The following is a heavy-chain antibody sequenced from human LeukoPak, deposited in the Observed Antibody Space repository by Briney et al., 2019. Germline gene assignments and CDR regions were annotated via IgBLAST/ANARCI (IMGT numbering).Heavy chain of an antibody. V-gene: IGHV4-61*02. Sequence: PSETLSLTCTVSGGSISSGSYYWSWIRQPAGKGLEWIGRIYTSGSTNYNPSLKSRVTISVDTSKNQFSLKLSSVTAADTAVYYCARAGYDILTGYSYYFDYWGQGTLVTVSS. J-gene: IGHJ4*02. CDR1: GGSISSGSYY. CDR3: ARAGYDILTGYSYYFDY. D-gene: IGHD3-9*01. CDR2: IYTSGST.